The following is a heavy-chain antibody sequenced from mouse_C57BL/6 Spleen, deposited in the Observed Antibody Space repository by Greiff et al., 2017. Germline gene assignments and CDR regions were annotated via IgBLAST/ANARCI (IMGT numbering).Heavy chain of an antibody. CDR2: IDPSDSDT. V-gene: IGHV1-52*01. CDR1: GYTFTSYW. D-gene: IGHD2-4*01. Sequence: QVQLQQPGAELVRPGSSVKLSCKASGYTFTSYWMHWVKQRPIQGLEWIGNIDPSDSDTHYNQKFKDKATLTVDKSSSTADMQLSRLASEDSAVYYCAREDDYDVYWGQGTTLTVSS. CDR3: AREDDYDVY. J-gene: IGHJ2*01.